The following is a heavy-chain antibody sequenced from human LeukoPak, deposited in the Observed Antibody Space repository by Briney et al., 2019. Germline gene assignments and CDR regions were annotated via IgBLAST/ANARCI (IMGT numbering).Heavy chain of an antibody. CDR2: IIPIFGTA. D-gene: IGHD2-2*01. J-gene: IGHJ4*02. CDR3: ARVGCSSSSCLDY. CDR1: GGTFSSYA. V-gene: IGHV1-69*05. Sequence: ASVKVSCKASGGTFSSYAMSRVRQAPGQGLEWMGRIIPIFGTANYAQKFQGRVTITTDESTSTAYMELSSLRSEDTAVYYCARVGCSSSSCLDYWGQGTLVTVSS.